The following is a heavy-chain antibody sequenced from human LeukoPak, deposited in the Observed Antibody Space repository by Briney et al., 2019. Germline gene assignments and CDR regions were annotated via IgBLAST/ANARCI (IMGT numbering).Heavy chain of an antibody. D-gene: IGHD6-13*01. Sequence: PSETLSLTCAVYGGSFSVYYWSWIRQPPGKGLEWIGEINHSGSTNYNPSLKSRVTISVDTSKNQFSLKLSSVTAADTAVYYCARHGTSRFSSSQGYFQYWGQGTLVTVSS. J-gene: IGHJ1*01. CDR3: ARHGTSRFSSSQGYFQY. V-gene: IGHV4-34*01. CDR1: GGSFSVYY. CDR2: INHSGST.